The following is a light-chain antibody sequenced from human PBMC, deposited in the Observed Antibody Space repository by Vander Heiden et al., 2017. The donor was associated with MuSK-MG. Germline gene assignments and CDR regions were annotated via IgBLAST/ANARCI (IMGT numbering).Light chain of an antibody. CDR1: QDISNY. Sequence: DIQMTQSPSSLSASVGDRVTITCQASQDISNYLNWYQQKPGKAPKLLIYDASNLETGVPSRLSGSGSGTDFTFTISSLQPEDIATYYCQQYDNPLMTFGHGTKVDIK. J-gene: IGKJ3*01. CDR2: DAS. CDR3: QQYDNPLMT. V-gene: IGKV1-33*01.